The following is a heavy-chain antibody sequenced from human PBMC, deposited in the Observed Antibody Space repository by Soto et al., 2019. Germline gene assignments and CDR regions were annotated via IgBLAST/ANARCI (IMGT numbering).Heavy chain of an antibody. V-gene: IGHV3-30*18. D-gene: IGHD1-26*01. Sequence: QVRVVESGGGVVQPGRSLRLSCAASGFVFSNYGMHWVRQAPGKGLEWVAVISNDGNDEYYIDSVKGRFTISRDNSKNTLYLQMNTLNTEDTAVYYCAKDIHSGSNHLGADYWGQGTLVTVSS. CDR1: GFVFSNYG. CDR2: ISNDGNDE. J-gene: IGHJ4*02. CDR3: AKDIHSGSNHLGADY.